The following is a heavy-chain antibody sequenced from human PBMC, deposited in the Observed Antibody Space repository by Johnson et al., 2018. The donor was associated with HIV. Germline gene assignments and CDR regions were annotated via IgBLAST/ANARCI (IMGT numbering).Heavy chain of an antibody. CDR1: GFTFSSYA. J-gene: IGHJ3*02. CDR2: VNGDGSAT. D-gene: IGHD1-26*01. V-gene: IGHV3-74*01. CDR3: ARDLRVGAIDGFDI. Sequence: VQLVESGGGVVQPGRSLRLSCAASGFTFSSYAMHWVRQAPGKGLVWVSRVNGDGSATTYADSVKGRFTISRDSAKNTLYLQMNRLRADDTAVFYCARDLRVGAIDGFDIWGQGTKVTVAS.